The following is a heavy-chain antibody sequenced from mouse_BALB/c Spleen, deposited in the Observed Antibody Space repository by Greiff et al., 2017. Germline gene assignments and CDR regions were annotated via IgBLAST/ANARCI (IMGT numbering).Heavy chain of an antibody. CDR2: LWSGGST. CDR1: GFSLTSYG. D-gene: IGHD4-1*01. CDR3: ARTLGDYAMDY. J-gene: IGHJ4*01. V-gene: IGHV2-2*02. Sequence: QVQLQQSGPGLVQPSQSLSITCTVSGFSLTSYGVHWVRQSPGKGLEWLGVLWSGGSTDYNAAFISRLSISKDNSKSQVFFKMNSLQANDTAIYYCARTLGDYAMDYWGQGTSVTVSS.